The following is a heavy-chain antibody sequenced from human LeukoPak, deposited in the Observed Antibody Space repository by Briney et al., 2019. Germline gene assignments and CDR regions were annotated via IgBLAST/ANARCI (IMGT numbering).Heavy chain of an antibody. CDR2: IKTDGSIT. CDR3: AKAKRWSEKAVDY. CDR1: GFSFSVYW. Sequence: GGSLRLSCAASGFSFSVYWMHWVRQAPGKGPVWVSRIKTDGSITDYADFVKGRFTISRDNAKNTLYLQMNSLRAEDTAVYYCAKAKRWSEKAVDYWGQGTLVTVSS. D-gene: IGHD4-23*01. J-gene: IGHJ4*02. V-gene: IGHV3-74*01.